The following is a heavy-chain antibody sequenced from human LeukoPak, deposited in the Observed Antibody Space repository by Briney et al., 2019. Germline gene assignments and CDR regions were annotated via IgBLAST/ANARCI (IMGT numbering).Heavy chain of an antibody. CDR1: GYTFTSYY. V-gene: IGHV1-46*01. CDR3: ARNSGVAGIAVAGVFDY. Sequence: ASVKVSCKASGYTFTSYYMHWVRQAPGQGLEWMGIINPSGGSTSYAQKFQGRVTMTRDMSTSTVYMELSSLRSEDTAVYYCARNSGVAGIAVAGVFDYWGQGTLVTVSS. D-gene: IGHD6-19*01. CDR2: INPSGGST. J-gene: IGHJ4*02.